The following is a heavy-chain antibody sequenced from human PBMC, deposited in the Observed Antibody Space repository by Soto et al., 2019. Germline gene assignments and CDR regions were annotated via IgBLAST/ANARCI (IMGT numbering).Heavy chain of an antibody. CDR2: IYYSGST. CDR3: ARGGTYYDILTGSPPYYYYGMDV. CDR1: GGSISSSSYY. J-gene: IGHJ6*02. D-gene: IGHD3-9*01. Sequence: PSETLSLTCTVSGGSISSSSYYWGWIRQPPGKGLEWIGSIYYSGSTYYNPSLKSRVTISVDTSKNQFSLKLSSVTAADTAVYYCARGGTYYDILTGSPPYYYYGMDVWGQGTTVTSP. V-gene: IGHV4-39*01.